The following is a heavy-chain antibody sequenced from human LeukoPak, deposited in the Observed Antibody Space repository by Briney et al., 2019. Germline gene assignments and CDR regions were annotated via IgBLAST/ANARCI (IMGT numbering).Heavy chain of an antibody. CDR2: IYHSGST. CDR3: ARDWTREDYYYYMDV. J-gene: IGHJ6*03. V-gene: IGHV4-30-2*01. D-gene: IGHD3/OR15-3a*01. CDR1: GGSISSGGYY. Sequence: PSETLSLTCTVSGGSISSGGYYWSWIRQPPGKGLEWIGYIYHSGSTYYNPSLKSRVTISVDRSKNQFSLKLSSVTAADTAVYYCARDWTREDYYYYMDVWGKGTTVTVSS.